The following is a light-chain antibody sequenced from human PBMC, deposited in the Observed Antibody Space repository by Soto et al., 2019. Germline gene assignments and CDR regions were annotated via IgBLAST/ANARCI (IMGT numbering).Light chain of an antibody. Sequence: QSVLTQPRSVSGSPGQSVTISCTGTRSDVGGYNYVSWYQQHPGKAPKLMIYDVSKRPSGVPDRFSGSKSGNTASLTISGLQAEDEADYYCCSYAGSYRYVFGTGTKVTV. V-gene: IGLV2-11*01. J-gene: IGLJ1*01. CDR2: DVS. CDR3: CSYAGSYRYV. CDR1: RSDVGGYNY.